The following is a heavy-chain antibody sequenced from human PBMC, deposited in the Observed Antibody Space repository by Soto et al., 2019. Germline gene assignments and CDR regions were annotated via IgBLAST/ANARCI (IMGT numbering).Heavy chain of an antibody. Sequence: QVQLVQSGAEVKKPGASVKVSCKASGYTXXXXXXXWVRQAPGQGLQWMGWISAYNGNTNYAQNXXXXXXXXXDXXXSTXXXXXRSLRSDDTAVYYCERDLTPSDYWGQGTLVTVSS. D-gene: IGHD2-15*01. CDR3: ERDLTPSDY. CDR2: ISAYNGNT. CDR1: GYTXXXXX. J-gene: IGHJ4*02. V-gene: IGHV1-18*01.